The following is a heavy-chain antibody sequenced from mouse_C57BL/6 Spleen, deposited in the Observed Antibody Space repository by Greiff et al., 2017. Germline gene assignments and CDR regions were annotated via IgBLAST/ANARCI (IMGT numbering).Heavy chain of an antibody. CDR3: ARLTTVVATGYFDV. Sequence: QVTLKVSGPGILQPSQTLSLTCSFSGFSLSTFGMGVGRIRQPSGKGLEWLAHIWWDADKYYNPALKSRLTISKDTSKNQVFLKIANVDTAYTATYYCARLTTVVATGYFDVWGTGTTVTVSS. V-gene: IGHV8-8*01. CDR1: GFSLSTFGMG. D-gene: IGHD1-1*01. CDR2: IWWDADK. J-gene: IGHJ1*03.